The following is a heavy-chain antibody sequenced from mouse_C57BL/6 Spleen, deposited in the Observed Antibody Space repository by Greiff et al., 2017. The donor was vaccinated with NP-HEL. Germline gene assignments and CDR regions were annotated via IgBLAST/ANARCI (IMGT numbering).Heavy chain of an antibody. V-gene: IGHV1-54*01. CDR1: GYAFTNYL. D-gene: IGHD1-1*01. Sequence: QVQLQQSGAELVRPGTSVKVSCKASGYAFTNYLIEWVKQRPGQGLEWIGVINPGSGGTNYNEKFKGKATLTADKSSSTAYMQLSSLTSEDSAVYFCARSRITTVFDYWGQGTTLTVSS. CDR3: ARSRITTVFDY. J-gene: IGHJ2*01. CDR2: INPGSGGT.